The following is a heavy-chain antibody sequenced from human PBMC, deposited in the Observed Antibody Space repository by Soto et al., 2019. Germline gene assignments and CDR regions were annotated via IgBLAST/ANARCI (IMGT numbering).Heavy chain of an antibody. CDR2: MNPNSGNT. D-gene: IGHD3-3*01. Sequence: ASVKVSCKASGYTFTSYDINWVRQATGQGLEWMGWMNPNSGNTGYAQKFQGRVTMTRNTSISTAYMELSSLRSEDTAVYYCARVHLITIFGVVISYPNWFDPWGQGTLVTVSS. CDR3: ARVHLITIFGVVISYPNWFDP. J-gene: IGHJ5*02. V-gene: IGHV1-8*01. CDR1: GYTFTSYD.